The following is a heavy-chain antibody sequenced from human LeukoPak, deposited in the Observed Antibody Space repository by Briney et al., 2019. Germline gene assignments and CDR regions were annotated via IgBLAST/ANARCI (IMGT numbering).Heavy chain of an antibody. V-gene: IGHV3-21*06. Sequence: GGSLRLSCAASGSSFSNYDMNWVRQAPGKGLEWVSSIINISSYVNYADSVKGRFIISRDNAKNSLYLQMNSLRAGDTAVYYCAGRGAIFWYMDVWGKGTTVTVSS. D-gene: IGHD3-3*01. CDR1: GSSFSNYD. CDR2: IINISSYV. J-gene: IGHJ6*03. CDR3: AGRGAIFWYMDV.